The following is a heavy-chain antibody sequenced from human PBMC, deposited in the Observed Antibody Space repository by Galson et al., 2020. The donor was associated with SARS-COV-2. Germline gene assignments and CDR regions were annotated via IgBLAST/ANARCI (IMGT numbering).Heavy chain of an antibody. V-gene: IGHV3-74*01. CDR1: GFTFSSYW. D-gene: IGHD3-16*02. CDR2: INSDASST. J-gene: IGHJ3*02. Sequence: GGSLRLSCAASGFTFSSYWMHWVRQAPGKGLMWLSRINSDASSTSYADSVKGRITISRDNAKNTLYLQMNSLRAEDTAVYYCAKDLYDYVWGSYRSPDAFDIWGQGTLVTVSS. CDR3: AKDLYDYVWGSYRSPDAFDI.